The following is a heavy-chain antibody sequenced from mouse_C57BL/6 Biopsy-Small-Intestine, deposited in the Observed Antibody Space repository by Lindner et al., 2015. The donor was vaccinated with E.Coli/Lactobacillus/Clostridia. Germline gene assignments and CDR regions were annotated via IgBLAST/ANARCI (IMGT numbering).Heavy chain of an antibody. V-gene: IGHV1-62-2*01. J-gene: IGHJ2*01. CDR2: FYPGSGSI. D-gene: IGHD2-1*01. CDR1: GYTFTDYT. CDR3: ARHEEGIYYGNFYFDY. Sequence: VQLQESGTELVKPGASVKLSCRASGYTFTDYTIHWVKQRSGQGLEWLGWFYPGSGSIKYNEKFKDKATLTADISSSTVFMELSKLTSEDSAVYFCARHEEGIYYGNFYFDYWGQGTTLTVSS.